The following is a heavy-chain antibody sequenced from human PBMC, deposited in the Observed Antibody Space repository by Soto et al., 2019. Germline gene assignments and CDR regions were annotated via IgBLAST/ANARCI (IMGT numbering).Heavy chain of an antibody. D-gene: IGHD3-22*01. J-gene: IGHJ4*02. Sequence: GGSLRLSCAASGFTFSNAWMSWVRQAPGKGLEWVGRIKGEADGGTTDYAAPVKGRITISRDHSKDTLYLHMNSLKTEDTAVYYCTTGLSNGYYNFNYWGQGTPVTVSS. CDR1: GFTFSNAW. CDR3: TTGLSNGYYNFNY. CDR2: IKGEADGGTT. V-gene: IGHV3-15*01.